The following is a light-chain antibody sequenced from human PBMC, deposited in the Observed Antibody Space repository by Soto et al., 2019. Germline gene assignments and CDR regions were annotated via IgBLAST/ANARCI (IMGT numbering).Light chain of an antibody. CDR1: QSVSSK. Sequence: EIVMTQSPATLSVSPGEGATLSCRASQSVSSKLAWYQQKPGQAPRLLIYGASTRATGIPARFSGSGSGTEFTLIISSLQSEDSAVYYCQQYKSWLWTVGQGTKGDSK. CDR3: QQYKSWLWT. V-gene: IGKV3-15*01. CDR2: GAS. J-gene: IGKJ1*01.